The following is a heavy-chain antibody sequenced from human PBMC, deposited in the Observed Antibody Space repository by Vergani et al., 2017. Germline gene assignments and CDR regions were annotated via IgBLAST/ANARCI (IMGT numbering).Heavy chain of an antibody. CDR3: ARALFIAAAAFDY. V-gene: IGHV3-21*01. D-gene: IGHD6-13*01. Sequence: EVQLVESGGGLVKPGGSLRLSCAASGFTFSSYSMNWVRQAPGKGLEWVSSISSSSSYIYYADSVKGRFTISRDNAKNSLYLQMNSLRAEDTAVYYCARALFIAAAAFDYWGQGTLVTVSS. CDR2: ISSSSSYI. CDR1: GFTFSSYS. J-gene: IGHJ4*02.